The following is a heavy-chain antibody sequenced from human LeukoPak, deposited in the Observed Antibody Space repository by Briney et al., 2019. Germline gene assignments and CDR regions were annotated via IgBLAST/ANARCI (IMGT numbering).Heavy chain of an antibody. D-gene: IGHD3-10*01. CDR2: IYYSGST. CDR1: GGSISSYG. Sequence: PSESLSLACSVAGGSISSYGWGGIRQPPGKGLGGIGYIYYSGSTNYNPSLKSRATISVDTSRNQFSLKLRSVSAADTAVSYPARAVRLAITMVRGVTGWFDPWGQGTLATAPS. V-gene: IGHV4-59*01. J-gene: IGHJ5*02. CDR3: ARAVRLAITMVRGVTGWFDP.